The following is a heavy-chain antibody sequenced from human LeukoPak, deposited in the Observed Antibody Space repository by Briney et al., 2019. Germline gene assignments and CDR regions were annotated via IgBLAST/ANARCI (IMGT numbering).Heavy chain of an antibody. CDR3: AKAGLDYYDSSGYYSEIYYYYGMDV. CDR1: GFTFSSYA. CDR2: ISGSGGST. V-gene: IGHV3-23*01. Sequence: GGSLRLSCAASGFTFSSYAMSWVRQAPGKGLEWVSAISGSGGSTYYADSVKGRFTISRDNSKNTLYLQMNGLRAEDTAVYYCAKAGLDYYDSSGYYSEIYYYYGMDVWGQGTTVTVSS. J-gene: IGHJ6*02. D-gene: IGHD3-22*01.